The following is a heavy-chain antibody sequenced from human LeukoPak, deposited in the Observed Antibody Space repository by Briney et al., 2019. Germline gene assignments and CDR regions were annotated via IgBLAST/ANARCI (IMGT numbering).Heavy chain of an antibody. D-gene: IGHD3-3*01. V-gene: IGHV4-59*11. CDR1: GGSISSHY. J-gene: IGHJ6*03. CDR2: IYYSGST. Sequence: SETLSLTCTVSGGSISSHYWSWIRQPPGKGLEWIGYIYYSGSTNYNPSLKSRVTISVDTSKNQFSLKLSSVTAADTAVCYCARANSYYDFWSGYWNYYYMDVWGKGTTVTVSS. CDR3: ARANSYYDFWSGYWNYYYMDV.